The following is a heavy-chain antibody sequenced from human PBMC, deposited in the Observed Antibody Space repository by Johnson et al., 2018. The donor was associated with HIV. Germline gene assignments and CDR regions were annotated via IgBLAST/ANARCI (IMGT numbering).Heavy chain of an antibody. J-gene: IGHJ3*02. D-gene: IGHD3-10*01. CDR1: GFTFSSYG. V-gene: IGHV3-33*01. CDR2: IWFDGSDK. Sequence: QVQLVESGGGVVQPGRSLRLSCAASGFTFSSYGMHWVRQAPGKGLEWVAVIWFDGSDKYYADSVKGRFTISRDNSKNTLSLQMNSLRAEDTAVYYCASSPQQPYGTGNAFDIWGQGTMVTVSS. CDR3: ASSPQQPYGTGNAFDI.